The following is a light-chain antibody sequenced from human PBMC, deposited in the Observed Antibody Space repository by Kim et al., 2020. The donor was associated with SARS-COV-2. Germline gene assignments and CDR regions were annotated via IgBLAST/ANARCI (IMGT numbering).Light chain of an antibody. CDR1: QSIDSW. V-gene: IGKV1-5*03. J-gene: IGKJ4*01. CDR3: QQYTSYPLT. CDR2: KAS. Sequence: DIQMTQSPSTLSASLGDRVTITCRASQSIDSWVAWYQQKPGKAPTLLIYKASSLESGVPSRFSGSGSGTEFTLTISSLQPDDFATYYCQQYTSYPLTFGGGTKVDIK.